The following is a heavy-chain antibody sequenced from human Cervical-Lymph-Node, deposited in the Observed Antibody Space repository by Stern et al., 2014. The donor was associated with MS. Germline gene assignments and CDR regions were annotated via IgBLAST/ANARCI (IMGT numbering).Heavy chain of an antibody. CDR3: ARDIAVAGRYGMDV. CDR2: ISYDGSNK. J-gene: IGHJ6*02. D-gene: IGHD6-19*01. Sequence: VQLVESGGGVVQPGRSLRLSCAASGFTFSSYAMHWVRQAPGKGLEWVAVISYDGSNKYYADSVKGRFTISRDNSKNTLYLQMNSLRAEDTAVYYCARDIAVAGRYGMDVWGQGTTVTVSS. CDR1: GFTFSSYA. V-gene: IGHV3-30*01.